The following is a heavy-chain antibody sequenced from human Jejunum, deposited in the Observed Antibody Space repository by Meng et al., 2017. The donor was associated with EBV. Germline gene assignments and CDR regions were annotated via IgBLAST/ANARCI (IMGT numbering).Heavy chain of an antibody. D-gene: IGHD5-12*01. J-gene: IGHJ4*02. CDR1: GGCGSIGNVD. V-gene: IGHV4-61*01. Sequence: SHSWLAKPSQSLYLTCTFSGGCGSIGNVDWSWNRHHPGKGVEWIGYIYYSGRTNYIPSLKSRVTISLDTSKNQFSLKLSSVTAADTAVYYCAGLRYSGYDRAFDYWGQGALVTVSS. CDR3: AGLRYSGYDRAFDY. CDR2: IYYSGRT.